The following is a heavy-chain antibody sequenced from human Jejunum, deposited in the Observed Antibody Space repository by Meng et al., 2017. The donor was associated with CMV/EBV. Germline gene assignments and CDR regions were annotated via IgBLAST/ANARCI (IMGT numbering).Heavy chain of an antibody. D-gene: IGHD3-9*01. CDR3: ARRHDIDLFFDY. Sequence: QVQLVQSGAEVKKPGASVKVSCKASGYTFTGYYVHWVRRAPGQGLEWMGRFNPNTAATDYAQKFQGRVTMIGDTSTNTVYLEMNSLRSGDTAVYYCARRHDIDLFFDYWGQGSLVTVSS. CDR1: GYTFTGYY. CDR2: FNPNTAAT. V-gene: IGHV1-2*06. J-gene: IGHJ4*02.